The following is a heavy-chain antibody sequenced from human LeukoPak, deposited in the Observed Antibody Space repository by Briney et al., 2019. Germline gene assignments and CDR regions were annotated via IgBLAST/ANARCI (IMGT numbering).Heavy chain of an antibody. CDR1: GGSISGYY. J-gene: IGHJ6*02. CDR2: IYYSGST. Sequence: SETLSLTCTVSGGSISGYYWSWIRQPPGKGLEWIGNIYYSGSTNYNPSLKSRVTISVDTSKKQFSLKLSSVTAADTAVYYCARETLYYYDSRNYYYYGMDVWGQGTTVTVSS. CDR3: ARETLYYYDSRNYYYYGMDV. V-gene: IGHV4-59*01. D-gene: IGHD3-22*01.